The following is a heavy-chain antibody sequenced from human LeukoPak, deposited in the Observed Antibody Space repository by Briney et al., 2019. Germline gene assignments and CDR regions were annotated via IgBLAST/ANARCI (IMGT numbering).Heavy chain of an antibody. CDR3: AKDGIVGTYSSGWYGSWFDP. D-gene: IGHD6-19*01. V-gene: IGHV3-48*01. Sequence: GGSLRLSCAASGFTFSSYGLNWARQAPGKGLEWVSYISSSGTTIQYADSVKGRFTISRDNSKNTLYLQMNSLRAEDTAVYYCAKDGIVGTYSSGWYGSWFDPWGQGTLVTVSS. CDR2: ISSSGTTI. CDR1: GFTFSSYG. J-gene: IGHJ5*02.